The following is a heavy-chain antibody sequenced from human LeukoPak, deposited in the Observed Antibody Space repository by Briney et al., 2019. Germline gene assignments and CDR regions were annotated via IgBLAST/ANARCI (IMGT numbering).Heavy chain of an antibody. Sequence: GGSLRLSCAASGFTFSSYWMHWVRQAPGKGLVWVSRINSDGSSTSYADSVKGRLTISRDNAKNTLYLQMNSLRAEDTAVYYCAKGRGYSYGQIDYWGQGTLVTVSS. D-gene: IGHD5-18*01. CDR3: AKGRGYSYGQIDY. J-gene: IGHJ4*02. CDR1: GFTFSSYW. CDR2: INSDGSST. V-gene: IGHV3-74*01.